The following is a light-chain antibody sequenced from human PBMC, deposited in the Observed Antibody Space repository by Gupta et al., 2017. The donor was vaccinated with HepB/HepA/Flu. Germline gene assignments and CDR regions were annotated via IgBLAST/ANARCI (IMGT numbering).Light chain of an antibody. J-gene: IGKJ4*01. Sequence: DIVMTQSPLSLPVTPGEPASISCRSSQSLLHSNGNHYLDWYLQKPGQSPHLLIYLGSNRASGVPDRFSGSGSGTDFTLKISRVEAEDVGVYYCMQALQTPLTFGGGTKVEIK. CDR2: LGS. V-gene: IGKV2-28*01. CDR1: QSLLHSNGNHY. CDR3: MQALQTPLT.